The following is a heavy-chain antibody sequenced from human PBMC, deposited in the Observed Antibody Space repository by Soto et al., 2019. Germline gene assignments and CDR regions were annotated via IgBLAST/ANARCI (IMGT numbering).Heavy chain of an antibody. CDR3: AKDTLSVSSDYYYYGMDV. J-gene: IGHJ6*02. D-gene: IGHD3-16*01. CDR2: ISYDGSNK. CDR1: GFTFSSYG. Sequence: GGSLRLSCAASGFTFSSYGMHWVRQAPGKGLEWVAVISYDGSNKYYADSVKGRFTISRDNSKNTLYLQMNSLRAEDTAVYYCAKDTLSVSSDYYYYGMDVWGQGTTVTVSS. V-gene: IGHV3-30*18.